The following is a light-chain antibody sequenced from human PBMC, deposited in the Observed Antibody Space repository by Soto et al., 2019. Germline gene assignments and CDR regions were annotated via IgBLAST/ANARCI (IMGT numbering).Light chain of an antibody. V-gene: IGLV2-14*01. CDR2: EVT. CDR1: SSDVGAYNS. J-gene: IGLJ1*01. CDR3: SSYTRSSTFV. Sequence: QSVLAQPASVSGSPGQSITISCTGTSSDVGAYNSVSWYQQEPGKAPKLMIYEVTNRPSGVSNRFSGSKSANTASLTISGLQAEDEADYYCSSYTRSSTFVFGNGTKVTVL.